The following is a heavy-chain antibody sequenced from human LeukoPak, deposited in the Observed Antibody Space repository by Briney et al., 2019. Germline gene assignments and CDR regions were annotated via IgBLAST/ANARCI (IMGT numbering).Heavy chain of an antibody. CDR2: IYYSGST. J-gene: IGHJ5*02. D-gene: IGHD1-1*01. V-gene: IGHV4-39*07. CDR1: GGSISSSSYY. CDR3: ARDSLRIQSGTTP. Sequence: PSETLSLTCTVSGGSISSSSYYWGWIRQPPGKGLEWIGGIYYSGSTYYNPSLQSRVTISVDTPKNQFSLRLNSVTAADTALYYCARDSLRIQSGTTPWGQGTLVTVSS.